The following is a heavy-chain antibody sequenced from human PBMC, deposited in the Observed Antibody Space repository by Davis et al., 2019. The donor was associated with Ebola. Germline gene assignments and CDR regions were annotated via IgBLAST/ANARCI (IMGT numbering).Heavy chain of an antibody. J-gene: IGHJ5*02. V-gene: IGHV4-59*01. Sequence: MPSETLSLTCTVSGGSISSYYWSWIRQHPGKGLEWIGYIYYSGSTYYNPSLKSRVTISVDTSKNQFSLKLSSVTAADTAVYYCARGVVPAAIGYGWFDPWGQGTLVTVSS. D-gene: IGHD2-2*01. CDR2: IYYSGST. CDR3: ARGVVPAAIGYGWFDP. CDR1: GGSISSYY.